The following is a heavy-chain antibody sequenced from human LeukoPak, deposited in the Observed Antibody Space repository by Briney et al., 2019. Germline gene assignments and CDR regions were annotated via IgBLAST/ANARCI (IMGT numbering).Heavy chain of an antibody. CDR3: ARGPTKFDFPGGPWDV. D-gene: IGHD3-3*01. Sequence: ASVKVSCKASGYTFTSYGISWVRQAPGQGLEWVGWISPNNGGTNYAQRFQDRVTMTRDTSINTAYMELRSLTSDDTAMFYCARGPTKFDFPGGPWDVWGQGTTVTVSS. V-gene: IGHV1-18*01. CDR1: GYTFTSYG. CDR2: ISPNNGGT. J-gene: IGHJ6*02.